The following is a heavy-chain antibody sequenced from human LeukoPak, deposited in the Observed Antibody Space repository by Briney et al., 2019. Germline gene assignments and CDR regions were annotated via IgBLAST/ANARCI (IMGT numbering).Heavy chain of an antibody. J-gene: IGHJ4*02. CDR2: IKSKPGGGTT. Sequence: PGGSLRLSCAASGFTISNAWMSWVRQAPGKGLEWVGLIKSKPGGGTTDYAAPVKGRFTISRDDSKNTLYLQMNSLKTEDTAVYYCAIQKVIIGRFYYFAYWGQGTLVTVSS. CDR3: AIQKVIIGRFYYFAY. V-gene: IGHV3-15*01. CDR1: GFTISNAW. D-gene: IGHD3-3*01.